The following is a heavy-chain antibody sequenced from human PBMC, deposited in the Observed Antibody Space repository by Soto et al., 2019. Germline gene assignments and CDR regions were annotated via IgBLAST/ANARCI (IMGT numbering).Heavy chain of an antibody. Sequence: GGSLRLSCAASGFTFSSYAMHWVRQAPGKGLEWVALISYDGSNKYYGDSVRGRFTIPRDNSKNTLYLQMNSLRAEDTAVYYCASEGRPNYFDFWGQGTLVTVSS. CDR3: ASEGRPNYFDF. J-gene: IGHJ4*02. V-gene: IGHV3-30-3*01. CDR2: ISYDGSNK. CDR1: GFTFSSYA.